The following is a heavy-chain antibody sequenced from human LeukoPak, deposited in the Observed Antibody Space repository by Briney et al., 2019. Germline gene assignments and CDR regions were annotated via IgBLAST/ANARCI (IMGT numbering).Heavy chain of an antibody. CDR2: INPNSGGT. CDR3: ARDLSTDGYCSSTSCYLWN. D-gene: IGHD2-2*01. Sequence: ASVKVSCKASGYTFTGYYMHWVRQAPGQGLEWMGWINPNSGGTNYAQKFQGRVTMTRDTSISTAYMELSRLRSDDTAVYYCARDLSTDGYCSSTSCYLWNWGQRTLVTVSS. J-gene: IGHJ4*02. V-gene: IGHV1-2*02. CDR1: GYTFTGYY.